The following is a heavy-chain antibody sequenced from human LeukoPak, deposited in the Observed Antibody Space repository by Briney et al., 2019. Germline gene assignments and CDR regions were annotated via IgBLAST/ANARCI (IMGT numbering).Heavy chain of an antibody. J-gene: IGHJ3*02. D-gene: IGHD2-15*01. CDR1: TFSFNTYG. Sequence: GGSLRLSCIMSTFSFNTYGFHWFRQAPGKGLEWLAFIGHDGNYKHYGDSVRGRFTISRDNSRNTVYLQMNSLRADDTALYRCAKDLSYSFDIWGQGTKVTVSS. CDR2: IGHDGNYK. CDR3: AKDLSYSFDI. V-gene: IGHV3-30*02.